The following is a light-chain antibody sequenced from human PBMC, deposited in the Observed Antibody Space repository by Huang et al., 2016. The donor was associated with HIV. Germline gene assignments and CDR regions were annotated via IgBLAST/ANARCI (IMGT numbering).Light chain of an antibody. V-gene: IGKV3-11*01. CDR1: QSVSSY. Sequence: EIVLTQSPAPLSLSPGERASLSCRASQSVSSYLTWYQQKPGQDPRRLIYDASNRATGIPPRFSGSGSGTDFTLTISSLEPEDFAVYYCQQRSNWPLTFGGGTKVEI. CDR2: DAS. CDR3: QQRSNWPLT. J-gene: IGKJ4*01.